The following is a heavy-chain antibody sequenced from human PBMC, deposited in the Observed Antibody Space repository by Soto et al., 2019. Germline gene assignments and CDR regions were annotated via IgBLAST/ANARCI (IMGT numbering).Heavy chain of an antibody. Sequence: PGGSLRLSCAASGFTFSSYSRNWVRQAPGKGLEWVSSISSSSSYIYYADSVKGRFTISRDNAKNSLYLQMNSLRAEDTAVYYCARSGIVVVVADNYYYYGMDVWGQGTTVTVSS. D-gene: IGHD2-15*01. CDR1: GFTFSSYS. CDR2: ISSSSSYI. J-gene: IGHJ6*02. V-gene: IGHV3-21*01. CDR3: ARSGIVVVVADNYYYYGMDV.